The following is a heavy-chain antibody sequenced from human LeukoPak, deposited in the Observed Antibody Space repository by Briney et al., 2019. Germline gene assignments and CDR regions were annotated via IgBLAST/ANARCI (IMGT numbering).Heavy chain of an antibody. CDR3: ARAYYYGSGTFDI. J-gene: IGHJ3*02. Sequence: PSETLSLTSTVSGGSISPYYCSWIRHPPGNGLEWIGYIYYTGSTYYNPSLKSRVTISVDTSKNQFSLKLSSVTAADTALYYCARAYYYGSGTFDIWGQGTMVTVSS. CDR2: IYYTGST. CDR1: GGSISPYY. V-gene: IGHV4-59*01. D-gene: IGHD3-10*01.